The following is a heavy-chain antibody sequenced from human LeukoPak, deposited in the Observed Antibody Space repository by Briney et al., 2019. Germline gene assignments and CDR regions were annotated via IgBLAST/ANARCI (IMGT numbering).Heavy chain of an antibody. CDR1: TYISSDFG. V-gene: IGHV1-18*01. CDR3: ARVYLYTTGWSAAYYYFMDV. J-gene: IGHJ6*03. D-gene: IGHD3-16*02. Sequence: GASVKVSCKASTYISSDFGISWVRLAPGGGLEWMGWVSGDNGQTNYGHKFYGRVTMTMETSTNTASMELRRLRSDDTAIYYCARVYLYTTGWSAAYYYFMDVWGKGTTVIVSS. CDR2: VSGDNGQT.